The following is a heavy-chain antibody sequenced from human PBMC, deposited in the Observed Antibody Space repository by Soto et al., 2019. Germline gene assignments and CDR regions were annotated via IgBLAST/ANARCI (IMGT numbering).Heavy chain of an antibody. D-gene: IGHD2-8*01. J-gene: IGHJ4*02. V-gene: IGHV3-23*01. Sequence: EVQLLESGGDFVQPGGSLRLSCAASGVTCRTYAMSWVRQAPGKGLEWVYSITSSGDTYYADSVKGRFTISRDNSKNTLYVPMTSLRADDSAVYYCAKGRTSGGYEWDYWGQGDLVTVSS. CDR3: AKGRTSGGYEWDY. CDR1: GVTCRTYA. CDR2: ITSSGDT.